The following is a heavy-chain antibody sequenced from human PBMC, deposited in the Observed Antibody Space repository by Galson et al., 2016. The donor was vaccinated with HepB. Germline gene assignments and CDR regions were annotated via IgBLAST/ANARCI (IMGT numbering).Heavy chain of an antibody. CDR3: TRRRDYGGNSVGDY. CDR1: GFTFSGSA. CDR2: IRSKTNSYAT. Sequence: SLRLSCAASGFTFSGSAMHWVRQASGKGLEWVGRIRSKTNSYATAYAASVKGRFTISRDDSKNTAYLQMNSLKPEDTAVYYCTRRRDYGGNSVGDYWGQGTLVTVSS. V-gene: IGHV3-73*01. D-gene: IGHD4-23*01. J-gene: IGHJ4*02.